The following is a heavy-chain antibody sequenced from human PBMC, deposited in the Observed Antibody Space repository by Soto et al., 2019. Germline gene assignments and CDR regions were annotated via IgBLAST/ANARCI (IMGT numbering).Heavy chain of an antibody. CDR1: GGSFSGYY. CDR3: ARTVVATIFGRFDY. CDR2: INHSGST. D-gene: IGHD5-12*01. J-gene: IGHJ4*02. Sequence: PSETLSLTCAVYGGSFSGYYWSWIRQPPGKGLEWIGEINHSGSTNYNPSLKSRVTISVDTSKNQFSLKLSSVTAADTAVYHCARTVVATIFGRFDYWGQGTLVTVSS. V-gene: IGHV4-34*01.